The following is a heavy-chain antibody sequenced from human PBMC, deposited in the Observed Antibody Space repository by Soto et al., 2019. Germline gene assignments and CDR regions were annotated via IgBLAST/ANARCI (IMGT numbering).Heavy chain of an antibody. CDR3: SRWISGGYSDWFDP. D-gene: IGHD1-26*01. CDR2: INVDNGET. J-gene: IGHJ5*02. V-gene: IGHV1-18*04. CDR1: GYNFMRYG. Sequence: QVQLVQSGAEVKKPGASVKVSCKASGYNFMRYGFTWVRQAPGQGLQWMGWINVDNGETKYPQKIQGRVTMTTDTYTGTVYMGLRSLTSDDTAVYYCSRWISGGYSDWFDPWGHGTLVTVSS.